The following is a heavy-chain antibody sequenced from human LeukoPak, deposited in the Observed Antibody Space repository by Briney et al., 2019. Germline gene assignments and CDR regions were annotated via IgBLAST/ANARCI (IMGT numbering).Heavy chain of an antibody. CDR2: IYYSGST. Sequence: PSETLSLTCTVSGGSISSSSYYWGWIGQPPGKGLEWIGSIYYSGSTYYNPSLKSRVTISVDTSKNQFSLKLSSVTAADTAVYYCARLGYCSGGSCYTGIDYWGQGTLVTVSS. CDR1: GGSISSSSYY. V-gene: IGHV4-39*01. D-gene: IGHD2-15*01. J-gene: IGHJ4*02. CDR3: ARLGYCSGGSCYTGIDY.